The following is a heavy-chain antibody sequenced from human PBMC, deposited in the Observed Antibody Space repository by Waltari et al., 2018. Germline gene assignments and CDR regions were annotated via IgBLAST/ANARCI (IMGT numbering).Heavy chain of an antibody. CDR1: GFTFDDYA. CDR2: ISWDGGST. J-gene: IGHJ4*02. Sequence: EVQLVESGGVVVQPGGSLRLSCAASGFTFDDYAMHWVRQAPGKGLEWVSLISWDGGSTYYADSVKGRFTISRDNSKNSLYLQMNSLRAEDTALYYCAKDTNVYSSGCPSNWGQGTLVTVSS. D-gene: IGHD6-19*01. V-gene: IGHV3-43D*03. CDR3: AKDTNVYSSGCPSN.